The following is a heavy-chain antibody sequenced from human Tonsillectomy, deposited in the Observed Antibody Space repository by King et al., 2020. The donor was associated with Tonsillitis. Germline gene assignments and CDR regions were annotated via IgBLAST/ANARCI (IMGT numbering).Heavy chain of an antibody. D-gene: IGHD6-19*01. V-gene: IGHV3-7*01. CDR3: ASSARFCSAWYSFMFFDY. Sequence: VQLVESGGGLVQPGGSLRLSCAASGFTFSNYWMTWVRQAPGKGLEWVANIKQDGSEKYYVESVKGRFTISRDNAKNSLYLQLNSLGTEDTAVYYCASSARFCSAWYSFMFFDYWGQGTLVTVSS. CDR1: GFTFSNYW. J-gene: IGHJ4*02. CDR2: IKQDGSEK.